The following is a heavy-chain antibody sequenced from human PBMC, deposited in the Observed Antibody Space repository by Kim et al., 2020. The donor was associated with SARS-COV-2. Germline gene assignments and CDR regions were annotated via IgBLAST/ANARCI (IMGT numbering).Heavy chain of an antibody. CDR1: GGSVSSTTYY. Sequence: SETLSLTCTVSGGSVSSTTYYWAWIPQPPGKGLEWIGNINYSGSYYSGSTNYSPSLESRVTISLDTSKNQFSLRVNSVTAADTAVYYCVEYTDGWTHDSWGQGTLVTVSS. V-gene: IGHV4-39*01. CDR3: VEYTDGWTHDS. D-gene: IGHD6-19*01. CDR2: INYSGSYYSGST. J-gene: IGHJ4*02.